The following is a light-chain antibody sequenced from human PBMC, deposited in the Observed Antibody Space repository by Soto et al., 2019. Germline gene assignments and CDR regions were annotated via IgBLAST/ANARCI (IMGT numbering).Light chain of an antibody. V-gene: IGKV1-12*01. Sequence: DIQMTQSPSSVSAAIGDRVTITCRASQDVGTWVAWYQQQPRKPPQLLTYGASGLHTGGPSRFSGSGSGTDFTLTFSALHPEYFATYFCLQSHSFPLTFGGGTNVDIK. J-gene: IGKJ4*01. CDR1: QDVGTW. CDR2: GAS. CDR3: LQSHSFPLT.